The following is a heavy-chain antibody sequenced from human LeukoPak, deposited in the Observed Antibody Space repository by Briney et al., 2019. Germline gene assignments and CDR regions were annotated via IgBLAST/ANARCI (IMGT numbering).Heavy chain of an antibody. Sequence: PGGSLRLSCAASGFTFSSYGMHWVRQAPGKGLEWVAVISYDGSNKYYADSVKGRFTISRDNSKNTLYLQMNSLRAEDTAVYYCARPAGAVPDEYWGQGILVTVSS. CDR3: ARPAGAVPDEY. CDR2: ISYDGSNK. D-gene: IGHD6-19*01. J-gene: IGHJ4*02. CDR1: GFTFSSYG. V-gene: IGHV3-30*03.